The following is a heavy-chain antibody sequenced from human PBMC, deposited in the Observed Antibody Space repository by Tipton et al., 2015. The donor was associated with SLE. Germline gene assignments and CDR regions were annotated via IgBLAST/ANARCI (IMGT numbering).Heavy chain of an antibody. CDR3: ARTNYFGTSGFFDY. Sequence: TLSLTCNVSGDSINNDNYYWAWIRQPPGKGLQWIGTIYYSGSTYYNPSLKSRVTISIDTPKKQFSLKVTSVTAADTAMYYCARTNYFGTSGFFDYWGQGTLVTVSS. CDR2: IYYSGST. CDR1: GDSINNDNYY. V-gene: IGHV4-39*07. J-gene: IGHJ4*02. D-gene: IGHD3-22*01.